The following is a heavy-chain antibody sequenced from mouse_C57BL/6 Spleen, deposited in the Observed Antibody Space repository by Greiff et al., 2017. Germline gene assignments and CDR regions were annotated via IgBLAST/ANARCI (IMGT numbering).Heavy chain of an antibody. CDR1: GYTFTDYE. V-gene: IGHV1-15*01. CDR3: TRGGEYVSRYFDV. D-gene: IGHD2-10*02. J-gene: IGHJ1*03. CDR2: IDPETGGT. Sequence: QVHVKQSGAELVRPGASVTLSCKASGYTFTDYEMHWVKQTPVHGLEWIGAIDPETGGTAYNQKFKGKAILTADKSSSTAYMELRSLTSEDSAVYYCTRGGEYVSRYFDVWGTGTTVTVSS.